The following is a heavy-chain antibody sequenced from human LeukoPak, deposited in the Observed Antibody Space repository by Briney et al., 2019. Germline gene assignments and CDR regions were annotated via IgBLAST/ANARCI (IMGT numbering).Heavy chain of an antibody. Sequence: AGGSLRLSCAASGFTFSSYAMSWVRQAPGKGLEWVSAISGSGGSTYYADSVKGRFTISRDNSKNTLYLQMNSLRAEDTAVYYCAKDLWKADRRYCSSTSCFTDAFDIWGQGTMVTVSS. CDR3: AKDLWKADRRYCSSTSCFTDAFDI. D-gene: IGHD2-2*02. V-gene: IGHV3-23*01. CDR1: GFTFSSYA. J-gene: IGHJ3*02. CDR2: ISGSGGST.